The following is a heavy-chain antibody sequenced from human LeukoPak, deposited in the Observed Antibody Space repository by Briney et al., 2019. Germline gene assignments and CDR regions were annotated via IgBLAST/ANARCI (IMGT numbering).Heavy chain of an antibody. Sequence: PSETLSLTCAVYGGSFRGYYWSWIRQPPGKGLKWIGEINHSGSTNYNPSLKSRVTISVDTSKNQFSLKLSSVTAADTAVYYCARRPKYYYDSSGYLDYWGQGTLVTVSS. CDR2: INHSGST. D-gene: IGHD3-22*01. CDR3: ARRPKYYYDSSGYLDY. CDR1: GGSFRGYY. V-gene: IGHV4-34*01. J-gene: IGHJ4*02.